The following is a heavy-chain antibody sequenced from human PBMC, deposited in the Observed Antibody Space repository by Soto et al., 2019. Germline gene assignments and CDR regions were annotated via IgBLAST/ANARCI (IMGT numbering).Heavy chain of an antibody. D-gene: IGHD3-3*01. CDR3: ARARGHTIFGVVITKIPGYYYYYGMDV. J-gene: IGHJ6*02. V-gene: IGHV3-33*01. CDR2: ILYDGSYK. CDR1: VFTCSYYG. Sequence: VGSLRPSCAASVFTCSYYGMHWCRPSPCNGLYFFAVILYDGSYKYYADSVKGRFTISRDNAKNSLYLQMNSLRAEDTAVYYCARARGHTIFGVVITKIPGYYYYYGMDVWGQGTTVTVSS.